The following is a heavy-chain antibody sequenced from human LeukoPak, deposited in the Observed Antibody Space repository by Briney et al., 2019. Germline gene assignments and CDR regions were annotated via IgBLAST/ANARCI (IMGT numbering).Heavy chain of an antibody. D-gene: IGHD5-24*01. CDR3: ASYREAYDLYPHGLDV. CDR1: GASVSTTAYF. J-gene: IGHJ3*01. CDR2: IYASGNT. V-gene: IGHV4-61*02. Sequence: SQTLSLTCSVSGASVSTTAYFWHWIRQPAGEGVEWIGRIYASGNTHYNPSLKSRVTMSLDTSKNQFSLTMNSVTAADSAVYFCASYREAYDLYPHGLDVWGRGTVVTVSS.